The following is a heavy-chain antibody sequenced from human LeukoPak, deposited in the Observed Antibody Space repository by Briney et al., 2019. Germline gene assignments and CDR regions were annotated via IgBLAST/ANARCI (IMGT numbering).Heavy chain of an antibody. CDR2: MNPNSGNT. V-gene: IGHV1-8*01. CDR3: ARSLDSSSYYYYYGMDV. Sequence: ASVKVSCTASGYTFTSYDINWVRQATGQGLEWMGWMNPNSGNTGYAQKFQGRVTMTRNTSISTAYMELSSLRSEDTAVYYCARSLDSSSYYYYYGMDVWGQGTTVTVSS. D-gene: IGHD6-6*01. CDR1: GYTFTSYD. J-gene: IGHJ6*02.